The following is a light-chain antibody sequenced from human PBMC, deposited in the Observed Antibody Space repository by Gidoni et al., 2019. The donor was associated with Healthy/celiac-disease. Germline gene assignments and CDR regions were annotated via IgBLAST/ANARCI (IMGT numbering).Light chain of an antibody. J-gene: IGKJ1*01. CDR3: QQSYSTPPT. Sequence: DIQMTQSPSSLSASVGDRVTITCRASQSISSYLNWYQQTPGKAPKLLIYAASSLQGGVPSRFSGSGSWTDFTLTISSLQPEDFATYYCQQSYSTPPTFXQXTKVEIK. CDR2: AAS. V-gene: IGKV1-39*01. CDR1: QSISSY.